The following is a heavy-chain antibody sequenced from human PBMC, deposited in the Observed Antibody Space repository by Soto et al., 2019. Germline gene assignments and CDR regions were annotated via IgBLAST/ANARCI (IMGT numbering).Heavy chain of an antibody. CDR3: ARASGLLWFGELSNWFDP. CDR2: IYYSGST. Sequence: YWIGWVRQMPGKGLEWIGNIYYSGSTYYNPSLKSRVTISVDTSKNQFSLKLSSVTAADTAVYYCARASGLLWFGELSNWFDPWGQGTLVTVSS. D-gene: IGHD3-10*01. V-gene: IGHV4-31*02. CDR1: Y. J-gene: IGHJ5*02.